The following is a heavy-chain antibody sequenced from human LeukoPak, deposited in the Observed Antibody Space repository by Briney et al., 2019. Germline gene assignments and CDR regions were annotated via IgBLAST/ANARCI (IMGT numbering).Heavy chain of an antibody. V-gene: IGHV3-72*01. CDR2: ARDKANSYTT. CDR1: GFTFSDHY. CDR3: ARTTRPISSGWNFDI. D-gene: IGHD6-19*01. J-gene: IGHJ3*02. Sequence: GGSLRLSCAASGFTFSDHYMDWVRQAPGKGLEWVGRARDKANSYTTEYAASGKGRFTISRDDSKDSLYLQMNSLKTEDTAVYYCARTTRPISSGWNFDIWGQGTMVTVSS.